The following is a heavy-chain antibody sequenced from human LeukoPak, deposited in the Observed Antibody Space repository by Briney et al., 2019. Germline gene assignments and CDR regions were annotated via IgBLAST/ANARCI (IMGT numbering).Heavy chain of an antibody. Sequence: NPSETLSLTCAVSGGSISSYYWSWIRQPPGKGLEWIGYIYYSGSTNYNPSLKSRVTISVDTSKNQFSLKLSSVTAADTAVYYCARGGSSGWFFDIWGQGTMVTVSS. D-gene: IGHD6-19*01. J-gene: IGHJ3*02. CDR3: ARGGSSGWFFDI. CDR1: GGSISSYY. CDR2: IYYSGST. V-gene: IGHV4-59*01.